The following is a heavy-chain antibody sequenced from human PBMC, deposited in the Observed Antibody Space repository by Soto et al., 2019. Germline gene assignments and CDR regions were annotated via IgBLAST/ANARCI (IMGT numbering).Heavy chain of an antibody. J-gene: IGHJ6*02. Sequence: QVQLVQSGAEVMTPGASVKVSCKASGYTFSNFGLSWVRQAPGQGLEWRGWISGYNGNTNSAERFQGRVTMTTDTSTSTAYMEVRSLTSDDTAVYYCARDKGYGFGWSSASGMDVWGQGTTVTVSS. CDR3: ARDKGYGFGWSSASGMDV. V-gene: IGHV1-18*01. CDR2: ISGYNGNT. D-gene: IGHD5-18*01. CDR1: GYTFSNFG.